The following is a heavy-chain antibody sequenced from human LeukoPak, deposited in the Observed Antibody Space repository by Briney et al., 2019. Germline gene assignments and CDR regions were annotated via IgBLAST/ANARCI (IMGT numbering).Heavy chain of an antibody. D-gene: IGHD1-14*01. J-gene: IGHJ4*02. CDR2: ITSSSSTI. Sequence: GGSLRLSCAASGFTFSSYEMNWVRQAPGKGLEWVSCITSSSSTIYYADSVKGRFTISRDNAKNSLHLQMNSLRAEDTAIYYCARSGPAWRSLNWGQGTLVTVSS. CDR1: GFTFSSYE. V-gene: IGHV3-48*03. CDR3: ARSGPAWRSLN.